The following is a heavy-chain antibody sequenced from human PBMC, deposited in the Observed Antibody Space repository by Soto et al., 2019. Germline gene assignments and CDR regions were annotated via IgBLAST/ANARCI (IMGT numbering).Heavy chain of an antibody. D-gene: IGHD5-12*01. J-gene: IGHJ4*02. Sequence: PSETLSLTCAVYGGSFSGYYWSWIRQPPGKGLEWIGEINHSGSTNYNPSLKSRVTISVDTSKNQFSLKLSSVTAADTAVYYCARGSLDGYNDWGDDWGQGTLVTVSS. CDR3: ARGSLDGYNDWGDD. CDR2: INHSGST. CDR1: GGSFSGYY. V-gene: IGHV4-34*01.